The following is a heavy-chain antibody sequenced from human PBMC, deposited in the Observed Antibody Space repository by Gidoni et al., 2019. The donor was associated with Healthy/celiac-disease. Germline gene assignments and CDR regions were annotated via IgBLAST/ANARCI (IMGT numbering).Heavy chain of an antibody. CDR2: INHSGST. V-gene: IGHV4-34*01. CDR3: ARGGGGGIVVVPAALTSYGMDV. J-gene: IGHJ6*02. Sequence: QVQLQQWGAGLLTPSETLSLTCAVYGGSFRGYYWSWIRQPPGKGLEWIGEINHSGSTNYNPSLNSRVTISVDTSKNQFSLKLSSVTAADTAVYYCARGGGGGIVVVPAALTSYGMDVWGQGTTVTVSS. CDR1: GGSFRGYY. D-gene: IGHD2-2*01.